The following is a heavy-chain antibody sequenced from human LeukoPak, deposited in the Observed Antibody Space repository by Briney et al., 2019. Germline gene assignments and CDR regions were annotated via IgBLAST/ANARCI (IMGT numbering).Heavy chain of an antibody. V-gene: IGHV1-46*01. Sequence: ASVKVSCKAFGYTFTSNYMHWVRQAPGQGPEWMGVISPSGGSTTYAQKFQGRVTLTRDMSTSTDYLELSSLRSEDTAVYYCARAQGSYYHYYMDVWGKGTTVTVSS. D-gene: IGHD1-26*01. CDR1: GYTFTSNY. J-gene: IGHJ6*03. CDR3: ARAQGSYYHYYMDV. CDR2: ISPSGGST.